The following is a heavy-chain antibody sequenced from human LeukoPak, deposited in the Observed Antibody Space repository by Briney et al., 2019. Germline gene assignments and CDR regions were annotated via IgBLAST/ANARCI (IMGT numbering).Heavy chain of an antibody. CDR3: ARDRIAVAAAFDI. CDR1: GFTFSSYE. Sequence: PGGSLRLSCAASGFTFSSYEMNWVRQAPGKGLEWVSHISSSGNTIYYADSVKGRFTISRDDAKKSLYLRMNSLRAEDTAVYYCARDRIAVAAAFDIWGQGTVVTVSS. CDR2: ISSSGNTI. V-gene: IGHV3-48*03. D-gene: IGHD6-19*01. J-gene: IGHJ3*02.